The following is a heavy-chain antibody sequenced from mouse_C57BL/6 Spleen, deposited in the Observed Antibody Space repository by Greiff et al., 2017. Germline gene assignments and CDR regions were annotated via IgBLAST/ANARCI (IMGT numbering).Heavy chain of an antibody. CDR2: IDPETGGT. Sequence: QVQLQQSGAELVRPGASVTLSCKASGYTFTDYEMHWVKQTPVHGLEWIGAIDPETGGTAYIQTFKGKAILTADKSTSTAYLELRSLKSEDSAVYYCTSYHSKGDLDVWGTGTTVTVSS. J-gene: IGHJ1*03. CDR3: TSYHSKGDLDV. V-gene: IGHV1-15*01. CDR1: GYTFTDYE. D-gene: IGHD2-5*01.